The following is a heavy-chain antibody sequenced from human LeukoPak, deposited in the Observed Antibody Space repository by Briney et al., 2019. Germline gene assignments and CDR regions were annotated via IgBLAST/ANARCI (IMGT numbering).Heavy chain of an antibody. V-gene: IGHV4-39*07. CDR1: GGSVRNPNYY. D-gene: IGHD5-24*01. J-gene: IGHJ4*02. CDR2: IYISGLT. CDR3: ARSGGDRVEMPTIIDY. Sequence: PSETLSLTCTVSGGSVRNPNYYWGWIRQPPGKGLEWIGSIYISGLTYYNPSLKSRVTISVDTSKNQFSLRLSSVTAADTAVYYCARSGGDRVEMPTIIDYWGQGTLVTVSS.